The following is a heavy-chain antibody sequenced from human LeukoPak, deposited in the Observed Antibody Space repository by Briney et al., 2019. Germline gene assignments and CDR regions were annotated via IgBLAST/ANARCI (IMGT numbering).Heavy chain of an antibody. D-gene: IGHD2-2*01. J-gene: IGHJ5*02. Sequence: ASVKVSCKASGYTFTGYYMHWVRQAPGQGLEWMGWINPNSGGTNYAQKFQGRVTMTRDTSISTAYMELSRLRSDDTAVYYCAREAGYCSSTSCYNWFDPWGQGTLVTVSS. CDR3: AREAGYCSSTSCYNWFDP. CDR2: INPNSGGT. V-gene: IGHV1-2*02. CDR1: GYTFTGYY.